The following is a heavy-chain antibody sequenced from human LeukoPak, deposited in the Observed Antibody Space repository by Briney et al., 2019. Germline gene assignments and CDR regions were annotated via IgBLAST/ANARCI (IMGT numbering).Heavy chain of an antibody. D-gene: IGHD3-10*01. CDR3: ARWGIGSGSYWLDP. CDR1: GGSFSSYY. Sequence: SETLSLTCAVYGGSFSSYYWSWIRQPPGKGLEWIGEINHSGSTNYNPSLKSRVTISVDTSRNQFSLKLSSVTAADTAVYYCARWGIGSGSYWLDPWGQGTLVTVSS. V-gene: IGHV4-34*01. J-gene: IGHJ5*02. CDR2: INHSGST.